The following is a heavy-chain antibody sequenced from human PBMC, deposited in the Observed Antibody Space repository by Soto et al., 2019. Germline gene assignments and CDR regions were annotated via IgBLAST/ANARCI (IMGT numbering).Heavy chain of an antibody. Sequence: EVQLLESGGDLVQPGGSLRLSCAASGFTFSNCAMSWVRQAPGKGLVWISAISGSGGTYYADSVKGRFTVSRDNSKNTLYLHMNSLRAEDTALYYCARGAPYSNSWADFDSWGQGTLVTVTS. D-gene: IGHD4-4*01. CDR1: GFTFSNCA. J-gene: IGHJ4*02. CDR2: ISGSGGT. V-gene: IGHV3-23*01. CDR3: ARGAPYSNSWADFDS.